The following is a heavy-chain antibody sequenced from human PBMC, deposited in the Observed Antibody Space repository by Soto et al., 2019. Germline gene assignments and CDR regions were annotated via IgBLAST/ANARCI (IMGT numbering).Heavy chain of an antibody. CDR2: ISSSGSTI. J-gene: IGHJ6*02. CDR1: GFTFSSYE. D-gene: IGHD1-26*01. V-gene: IGHV3-48*03. CDR3: ARKATLRYYYYGMDV. Sequence: TGGSLRLSCAASGFTFSSYEMNWVRQAPGKGLEWVSYISSSGSTIYYADSVKGRFTISRDNAKNSLYLQMNSLRAEDTAVYYCARKATLRYYYYGMDVWGQGTTVTVSS.